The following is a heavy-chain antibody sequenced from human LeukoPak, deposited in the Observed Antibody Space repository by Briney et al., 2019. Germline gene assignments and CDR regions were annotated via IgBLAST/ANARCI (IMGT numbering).Heavy chain of an antibody. CDR1: DGSISSGSYY. CDR3: ARDPMYLVQLWPPGYFDY. J-gene: IGHJ4*02. Sequence: PSQTLSLTCTVSDGSISSGSYYWSWIRQPAGKGLEWIGRIYTSGSTNYNPSLKSRVTISVDTSKNQFSLKLSSVTAADTAVYYCARDPMYLVQLWPPGYFDYWGQGTLVTVSS. D-gene: IGHD5-18*01. V-gene: IGHV4-61*02. CDR2: IYTSGST.